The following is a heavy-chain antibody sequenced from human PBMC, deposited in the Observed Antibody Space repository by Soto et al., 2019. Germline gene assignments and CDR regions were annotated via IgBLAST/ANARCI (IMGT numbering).Heavy chain of an antibody. Sequence: ASVKVSCKASGYTFTSYAMHWVRQAPGQRLEWMGWINAGNGNTKYSQKFQGRVTITRDTSASKAYMELSSLGSEDTAVYYCARDWYGGRGYYDYYYGMDVWGQGTTVTVSS. J-gene: IGHJ6*02. CDR1: GYTFTSYA. CDR3: ARDWYGGRGYYDYYYGMDV. D-gene: IGHD4-17*01. CDR2: INAGNGNT. V-gene: IGHV1-3*01.